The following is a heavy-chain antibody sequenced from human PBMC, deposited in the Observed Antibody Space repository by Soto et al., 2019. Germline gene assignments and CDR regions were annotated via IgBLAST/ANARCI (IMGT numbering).Heavy chain of an antibody. J-gene: IGHJ4*02. CDR2: ISSSSSYT. Sequence: GGTLRLSCAASGFTFSDYYMSWIRQAPGKGLEWVSYISSSSSYTNYADSVKGRFTISRDNAKNSLYLQMNSLRAEDTAVYYCARDHHRYSGYDYVDYWGQGTLVTVSS. CDR3: ARDHHRYSGYDYVDY. D-gene: IGHD5-12*01. CDR1: GFTFSDYY. V-gene: IGHV3-11*05.